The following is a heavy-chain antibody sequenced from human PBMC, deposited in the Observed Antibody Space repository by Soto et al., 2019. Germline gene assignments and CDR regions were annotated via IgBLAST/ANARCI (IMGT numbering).Heavy chain of an antibody. CDR2: ISSSGSTK. J-gene: IGHJ4*02. D-gene: IGHD5-12*01. V-gene: IGHV3-48*03. CDR1: GFTFSRYE. Sequence: EVQLVESGGGLVQPGGSLRLSCAASGFTFSRYEMNWVRQAPGKGLEWVSYISSSGSTKYYADSVKGRFTISRDNAKNSLYLQMNSLRVEVTAVYYCARVGDGYNLNYWGQGTLVTVSS. CDR3: ARVGDGYNLNY.